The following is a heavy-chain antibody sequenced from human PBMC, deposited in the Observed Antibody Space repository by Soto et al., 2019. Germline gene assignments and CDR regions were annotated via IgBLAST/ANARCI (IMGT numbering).Heavy chain of an antibody. D-gene: IGHD3-10*01. CDR3: ARLEGSHYFDY. CDR1: GGSISSFTYY. CDR2: VYYNENT. J-gene: IGHJ4*02. Sequence: SETLSLTCSVSGGSISSFTYYWGWIRQPPGKGLEWIGTVYYNENTYYNPSLKSRVTITVDTAKNQFSLKLSSVTAADTAVYYCARLEGSHYFDYWGQGTLVTVSS. V-gene: IGHV4-39*07.